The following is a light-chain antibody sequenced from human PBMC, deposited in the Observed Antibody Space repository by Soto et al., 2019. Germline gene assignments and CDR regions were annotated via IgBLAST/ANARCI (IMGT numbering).Light chain of an antibody. V-gene: IGLV2-14*01. CDR1: SSDVGGYNY. CDR2: EDS. J-gene: IGLJ1*01. Sequence: QSALTQPASVSGSPGQSITISCTGTSSDVGGYNYVSWYQQHPGKAPQLMIYEDSNRPSGVSNRFSGSKSGDTASLTISRLQAEDEAEYYCSSFTSSRTPYVFGTGTKVTVL. CDR3: SSFTSSRTPYV.